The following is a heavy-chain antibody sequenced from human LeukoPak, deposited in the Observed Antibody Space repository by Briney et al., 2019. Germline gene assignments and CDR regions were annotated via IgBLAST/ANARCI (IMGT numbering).Heavy chain of an antibody. J-gene: IGHJ4*02. CDR1: GFTFSSDG. Sequence: GRSLRLSCAASGFTFSSDGMHWVRQAPCKGLEWLTFISYDANTKYYSDSVRGRFTVSRDNSKNTMYLQMNSLRPEDTAMYYCAKDRASSWSLDYWGQGNLVTVSS. V-gene: IGHV3-30*18. D-gene: IGHD6-13*01. CDR2: ISYDANTK. CDR3: AKDRASSWSLDY.